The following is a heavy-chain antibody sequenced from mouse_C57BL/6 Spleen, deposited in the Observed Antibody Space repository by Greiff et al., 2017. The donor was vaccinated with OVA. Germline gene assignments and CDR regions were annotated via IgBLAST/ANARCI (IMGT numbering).Heavy chain of an antibody. Sequence: EVKVEESGGGLVQPKGSLKLSCAASGFTFNTYAMHWVRQAPGKGLEWVARIRSKSSNYATYYADSVKDRFTISRDDSQSMLYLQMNNLKTEDTAMYYCVREEGYSNYVGDAMDYWGQGTSVTVSS. CDR1: GFTFNTYA. CDR2: IRSKSSNYAT. V-gene: IGHV10-3*01. CDR3: VREEGYSNYVGDAMDY. D-gene: IGHD2-5*01. J-gene: IGHJ4*01.